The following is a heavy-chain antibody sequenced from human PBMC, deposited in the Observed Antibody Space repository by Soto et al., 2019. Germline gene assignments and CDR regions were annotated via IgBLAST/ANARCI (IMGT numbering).Heavy chain of an antibody. V-gene: IGHV4-39*01. D-gene: IGHD1-1*01. Sequence: SETLSLTCTVSGGSISSSSYYWGWIRQPPGKGLEWIGSIYYSGSTYYNPSLKSRVTISVDTSKNQFSLKLSSVTAADTAVYYCARLNWRYKYESWGQGTLVTVSS. J-gene: IGHJ4*02. CDR2: IYYSGST. CDR1: GGSISSSSYY. CDR3: ARLNWRYKYES.